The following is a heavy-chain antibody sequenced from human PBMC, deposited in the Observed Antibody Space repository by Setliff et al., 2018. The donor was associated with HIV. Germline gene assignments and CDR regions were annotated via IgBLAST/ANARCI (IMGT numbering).Heavy chain of an antibody. CDR1: GFTVRDTH. J-gene: IGHJ5*02. CDR2: IYSDGRT. CDR3: AKGIKWSAP. V-gene: IGHV3-53*01. D-gene: IGHD2-8*01. Sequence: LRLSCAASGFTVRDTHMTWVRQAPGKGLEWVSFIYSDGRTYYAESVKGRFTISRDNSRNIVYLQMYSLRIEDTAVYYCAKGIKWSAPWGQGIQVTVSS.